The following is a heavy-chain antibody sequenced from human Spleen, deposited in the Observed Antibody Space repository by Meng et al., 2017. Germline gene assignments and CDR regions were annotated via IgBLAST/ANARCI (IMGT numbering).Heavy chain of an antibody. CDR1: GASISSYY. D-gene: IGHD7-27*01. Sequence: SETLSLTCTVSGASISSYYWSWIRLPPGKGLGLIGYIYYSGSTNYNPSLKSRVTISVGTSKNQFSLEMSSVTAADTAVYYCATFTGDGRFAYWGQGTLVTVSS. V-gene: IGHV4-59*01. CDR3: ATFTGDGRFAY. CDR2: IYYSGST. J-gene: IGHJ4*02.